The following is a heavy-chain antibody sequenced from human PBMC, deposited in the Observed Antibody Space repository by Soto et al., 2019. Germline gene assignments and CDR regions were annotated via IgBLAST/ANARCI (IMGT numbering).Heavy chain of an antibody. CDR2: INSDGSST. CDR3: ARDPIHWTGTTFGRNYYYYYYMDV. Sequence: GGSLRLSCAASGFTFSSYWMHWVRQAPGKGLVWVSRINSDGSSTSYADSVKGRFTISRDNAKNTLYLQMNSLRAEDTAVYYCARDPIHWTGTTFGRNYYYYYYMDVWGKGTTVTVSS. CDR1: GFTFSSYW. J-gene: IGHJ6*03. D-gene: IGHD1-1*01. V-gene: IGHV3-74*01.